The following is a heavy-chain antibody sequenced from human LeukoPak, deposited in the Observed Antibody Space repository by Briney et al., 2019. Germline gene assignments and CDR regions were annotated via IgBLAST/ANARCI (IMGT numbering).Heavy chain of an antibody. CDR3: ARDSGSSSGFDP. J-gene: IGHJ5*02. V-gene: IGHV4-59*01. Sequence: SETLSLTCPVSGGSISSYYWSWIRQPPGKGLEWIGYIYYSGRTNYNPSLKSRVTISVGTSKNQFSLKLSSVTAADTAVYYCARDSGSSSGFDPWGQGTLVTVSS. D-gene: IGHD1-26*01. CDR1: GGSISSYY. CDR2: IYYSGRT.